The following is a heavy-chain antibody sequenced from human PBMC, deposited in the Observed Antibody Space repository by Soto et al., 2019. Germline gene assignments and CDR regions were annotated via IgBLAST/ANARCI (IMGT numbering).Heavy chain of an antibody. Sequence: PVVSLRLSCSSSVFTFINSLIHLSLQAPGRGLEWVGRIKSKNDGGTIDYAASLKGRCTISRDDSENTLYLQVNSLKTDDTAVYYCITDSRWLHGDHWGQGTLVTVSS. CDR1: VFTFINSL. J-gene: IGHJ4*02. CDR2: IKSKNDGGTI. D-gene: IGHD5-12*01. CDR3: ITDSRWLHGDH. V-gene: IGHV3-15*01.